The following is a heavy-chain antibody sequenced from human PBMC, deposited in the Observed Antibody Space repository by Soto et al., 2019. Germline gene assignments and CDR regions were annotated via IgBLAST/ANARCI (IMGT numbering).Heavy chain of an antibody. CDR3: EKHNGLGHWLVLDQ. J-gene: IGHJ5*02. CDR1: GFTFSSYA. V-gene: IGHV3-23*01. Sequence: EVQVLESGGGLVQPGGSLRLSCAASGFTFSSYAMSWVRQAPGKGLEWVSAMSGSGGSTYYADSVKGRFTIARDNAKNTLYLQMKSLRAEDTAVYYCEKHNGLGHWLVLDQWGQGTLVTVSS. D-gene: IGHD6-19*01. CDR2: MSGSGGST.